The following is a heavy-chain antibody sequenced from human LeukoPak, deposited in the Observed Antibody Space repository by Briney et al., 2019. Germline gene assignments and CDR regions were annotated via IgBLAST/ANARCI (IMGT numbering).Heavy chain of an antibody. V-gene: IGHV3-9*01. CDR2: ISWNSGSI. Sequence: PGGSLRLSCAASGFTFDDYAMHWVRQAPGKGLEWVSGISWNSGSIGYADSVKGRFTISRDNAKNTLYLQMNSLRAEDTAVYYCAKGLSYYFDYWGQGTLVTVSS. D-gene: IGHD1-1*01. CDR3: AKGLSYYFDY. J-gene: IGHJ4*02. CDR1: GFTFDDYA.